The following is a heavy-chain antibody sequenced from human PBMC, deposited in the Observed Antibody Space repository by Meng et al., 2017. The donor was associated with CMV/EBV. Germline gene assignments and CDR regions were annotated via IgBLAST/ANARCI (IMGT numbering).Heavy chain of an antibody. CDR3: ARDRNIVVVPAWWFDP. CDR2: INAGNGNT. D-gene: IGHD2-2*01. CDR1: GYPFTSYA. J-gene: IGHJ5*02. Sequence: GYPFTSYAMHWVRQAPGQRLEWMGWINAGNGNTKYSQKFQGRVTITRDTSASTAYMELSSLRSEDTAVYYCARDRNIVVVPAWWFDPWGQGTLVTVSS. V-gene: IGHV1-3*01.